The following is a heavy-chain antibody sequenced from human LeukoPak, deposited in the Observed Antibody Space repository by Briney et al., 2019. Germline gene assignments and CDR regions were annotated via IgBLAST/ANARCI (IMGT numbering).Heavy chain of an antibody. CDR2: IYYSGST. CDR1: GGSISSSSYY. V-gene: IGHV4-39*07. CDR3: ARESPQGQDSSGYPAFDI. J-gene: IGHJ3*02. Sequence: SETLSLTCTVSGGSISSSSYYWGWIRQPPGKGLEWIGSIYYSGSTYYNPSLKSRVTISVDTSKNQFSLKLSSVTAADTAVYYCARESPQGQDSSGYPAFDIWGQGTMVTVSS. D-gene: IGHD3-22*01.